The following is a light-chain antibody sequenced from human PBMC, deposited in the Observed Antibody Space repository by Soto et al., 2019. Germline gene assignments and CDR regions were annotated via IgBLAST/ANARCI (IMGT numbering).Light chain of an antibody. V-gene: IGKV3-11*01. Sequence: TALKQSPATVSWSPGARDTLSCRASQSISSYLAWYQQKPGQAPRLLIYDASNRATGIPARFSGSGSGTDFTLTTSSVEREEFAVYYCQQLRNWPPISFGQGTRLEIK. J-gene: IGKJ5*01. CDR2: DAS. CDR3: QQLRNWPPIS. CDR1: QSISSY.